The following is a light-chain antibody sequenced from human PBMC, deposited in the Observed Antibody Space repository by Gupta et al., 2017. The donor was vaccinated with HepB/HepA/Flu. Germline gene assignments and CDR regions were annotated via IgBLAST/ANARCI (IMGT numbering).Light chain of an antibody. Sequence: DIQMTPSPSSLSASVGDRVTITCRASQGIRNHLPWFQQKPGKAPKSLIYATSRVHSGVPSKFSGSGSGTXFTLTIXSRQPEDSATYDCQHENKFPITFGXGTKVEI. V-gene: IGKV1-16*02. CDR1: QGIRNH. J-gene: IGKJ4*02. CDR2: ATS. CDR3: QHENKFPIT.